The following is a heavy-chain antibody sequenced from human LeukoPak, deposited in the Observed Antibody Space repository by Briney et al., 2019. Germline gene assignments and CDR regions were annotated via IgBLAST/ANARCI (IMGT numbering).Heavy chain of an antibody. CDR3: AKDLSRSSSWANYYGMDV. J-gene: IGHJ6*02. D-gene: IGHD6-13*01. Sequence: GGSLRLSCAASGFTFSSYAMSWVRQAPGKGLEWVSAISGSGGSTYYADSVKGRFTISRDNSKNTLYLQMNSLRAEDTAVYYCAKDLSRSSSWANYYGMDVWGQGTLVTVSS. CDR1: GFTFSSYA. V-gene: IGHV3-23*01. CDR2: ISGSGGST.